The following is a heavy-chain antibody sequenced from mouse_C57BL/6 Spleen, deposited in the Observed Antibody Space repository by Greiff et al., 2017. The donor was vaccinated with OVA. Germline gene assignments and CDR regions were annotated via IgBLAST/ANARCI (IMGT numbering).Heavy chain of an antibody. CDR3: ARGGFAY. Sequence: EVKLMESGGGLVKPGGSLKLSCAASGFTFSSYAMSWVRQTLEKRLEWVATISDGGSYTYYPDNVKGRFTISRDNAKNNLYLQMSHLKSEDTAMYYCARGGFAYWGQGTLVTVSA. CDR2: ISDGGSYT. V-gene: IGHV5-4*03. J-gene: IGHJ3*01. CDR1: GFTFSSYA.